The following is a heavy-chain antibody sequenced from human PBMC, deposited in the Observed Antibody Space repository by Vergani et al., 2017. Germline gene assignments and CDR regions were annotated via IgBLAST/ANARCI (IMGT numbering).Heavy chain of an antibody. V-gene: IGHV1-69*02. J-gene: IGHJ4*02. Sequence: QVQLVQSGAEVKKPGSSVKVSCKASGGTFSSYTISWVRQAPGQGLEWMGRIIPILGIANYAQKFKGRVTITADKSTSTAYMELSSLRSEDTAVYYCARGAEYYYDSSPFDYWGQGTLVTVSS. CDR1: GGTFSSYT. CDR3: ARGAEYYYDSSPFDY. CDR2: IIPILGIA. D-gene: IGHD3-22*01.